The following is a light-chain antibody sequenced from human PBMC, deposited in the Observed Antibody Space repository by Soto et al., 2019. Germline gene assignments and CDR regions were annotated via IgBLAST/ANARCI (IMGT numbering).Light chain of an antibody. Sequence: AIRMTQSPSSLSASTGDRVTITCRASQGISSYLAWYQQKPGKAPKLLIYAASTLQSGVPSRFSGSGSGTDFTLTISCLQSEDFATYDCQQYYSYPPTFGQGKKLVIK. CDR2: AAS. CDR3: QQYYSYPPT. V-gene: IGKV1-8*01. J-gene: IGKJ2*01. CDR1: QGISSY.